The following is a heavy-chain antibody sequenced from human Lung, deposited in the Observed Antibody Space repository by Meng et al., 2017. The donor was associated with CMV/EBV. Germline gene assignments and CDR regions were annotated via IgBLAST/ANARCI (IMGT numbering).Heavy chain of an antibody. J-gene: IGHJ5*02. Sequence: SXXVSXNASGDTFSSYAISWVRQATGQGLEWMGGIIPNFGTANYAQKFQGRVTITTDESTSTAYMELSSLISEDTAVYYCARAEGSSSAPGRNCFEPWGQGNXVTVSS. D-gene: IGHD6-6*01. CDR2: IIPNFGTA. V-gene: IGHV1-69*05. CDR3: ARAEGSSSAPGRNCFEP. CDR1: GDTFSSYA.